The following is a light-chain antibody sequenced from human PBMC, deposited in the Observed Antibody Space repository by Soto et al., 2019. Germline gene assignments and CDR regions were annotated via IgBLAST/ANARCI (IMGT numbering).Light chain of an antibody. Sequence: EIVLTQSPGTLSLSPGERATLSCRASQSVNSNYLAWYQQRPGQAPRLLIYGASSRATGIPDRFSGSGSGTDVTLTISRLEPEDFAVYYCQQYGRSPPYTFGPGTKVDIK. CDR3: QQYGRSPPYT. J-gene: IGKJ3*01. CDR2: GAS. CDR1: QSVNSNY. V-gene: IGKV3-20*01.